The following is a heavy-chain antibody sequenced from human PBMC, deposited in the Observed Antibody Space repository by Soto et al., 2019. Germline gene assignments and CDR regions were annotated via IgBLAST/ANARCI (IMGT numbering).Heavy chain of an antibody. D-gene: IGHD3-22*01. J-gene: IGHJ4*02. V-gene: IGHV1-69*13. Sequence: GASVKVSCKASGGTFSSYAISWVRQAPGQGLEWMGGIIPIFGTANYAQKFQGRVTITADESTSTAYMELSSLRSEDTAVYYCARTYYYEMDVWGQGTLVTVSS. CDR3: ARTYYYEMDV. CDR2: IIPIFGTA. CDR1: GGTFSSYA.